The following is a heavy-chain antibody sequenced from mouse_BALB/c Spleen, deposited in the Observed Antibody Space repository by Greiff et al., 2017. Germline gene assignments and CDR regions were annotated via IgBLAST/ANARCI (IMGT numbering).Heavy chain of an antibody. J-gene: IGHJ1*01. D-gene: IGHD1-1*01. CDR2: INPYNDGT. V-gene: IGHV1-14*01. CDR1: GYTFTSYV. CDR3: ATTVVPWYFDV. Sequence: EVQLQESGPELVKPGASVKMSCKASGYTFTSYVMHWVKQKPGQGLEWIGYINPYNDGTKYNEKFKGKATLTSDKSSSTAYMELSSLTSEDSAVYYCATTVVPWYFDVWGAGTTVTVSS.